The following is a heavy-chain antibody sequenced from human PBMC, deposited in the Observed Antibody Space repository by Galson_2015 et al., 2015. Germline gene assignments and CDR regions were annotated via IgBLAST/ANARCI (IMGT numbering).Heavy chain of an antibody. Sequence: SLRLSCAARGFTFSSCGMHWVRQAPGKGLEWVSLITVSSRSIYSADSVKGRFTISRDDAKRSSYLEMSSLREEDTAVYYCARDLDYWGQGTLVTVSS. J-gene: IGHJ4*02. V-gene: IGHV3-48*02. CDR3: ARDLDY. CDR1: GFTFSSCG. CDR2: ITVSSRSI.